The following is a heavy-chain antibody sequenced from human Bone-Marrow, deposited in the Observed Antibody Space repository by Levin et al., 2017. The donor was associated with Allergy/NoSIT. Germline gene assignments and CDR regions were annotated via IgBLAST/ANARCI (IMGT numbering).Heavy chain of an antibody. Sequence: GESLKISCAASGFTFSSYAMSWVRQAPGKGLEWVSAISGSGGSTYYADSVKGRFTISRDNSKNTLYLQMNSLRAEDTAVYYCAKGSRLLLLGAFDIWGQGTMVTVSS. CDR1: GFTFSSYA. J-gene: IGHJ3*02. D-gene: IGHD2-15*01. V-gene: IGHV3-23*01. CDR2: ISGSGGST. CDR3: AKGSRLLLLGAFDI.